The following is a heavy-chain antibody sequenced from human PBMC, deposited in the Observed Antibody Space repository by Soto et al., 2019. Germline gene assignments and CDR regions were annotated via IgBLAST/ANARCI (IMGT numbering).Heavy chain of an antibody. D-gene: IGHD3-3*02. Sequence: QITLKESGPTLVNPTQTLTLTCTFSGFSLSTSGAAVGWIRQPPVMALEWLALVYWDDDKRYSPSLKNRVTIPTDTSKNQVLLTLTNAERVDTATYYCAHRQPVTFLGLVTQTDVWFDSWGQGTLVTFPS. J-gene: IGHJ5*01. CDR1: GFSLSTSGAA. V-gene: IGHV2-5*02. CDR3: AHRQPVTFLGLVTQTDVWFDS. CDR2: VYWDDDK.